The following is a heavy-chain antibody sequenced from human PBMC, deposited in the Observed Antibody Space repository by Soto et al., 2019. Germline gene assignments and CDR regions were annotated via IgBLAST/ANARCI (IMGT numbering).Heavy chain of an antibody. D-gene: IGHD5-18*01. Sequence: SQTLSLTCVSSGDSVSSNTATWNWIRQSPSRGLEWLGRTYFRPNLATTYARSLTGRITINPDTSKNQFSLQLSSMTPEDTAIYYCTRDSDTVSFENAFDIWGQGTVVTVSS. CDR3: TRDSDTVSFENAFDI. J-gene: IGHJ3*02. CDR1: GDSVSSNTAT. CDR2: TYFRPNLAT. V-gene: IGHV6-1*01.